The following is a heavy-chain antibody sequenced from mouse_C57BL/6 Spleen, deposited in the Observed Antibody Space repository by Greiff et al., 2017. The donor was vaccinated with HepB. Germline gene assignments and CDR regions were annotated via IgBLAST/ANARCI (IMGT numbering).Heavy chain of an antibody. Sequence: EVHLVESGGGLVQPGGSLKLSCAASGFTFSDYGMAWVRQAPRQGPEWVAFISNLAYSIYYADTVTGRFTISRENAKNTLYLEMSSLRSEDAAMYYCARQQGNYYFDYWGQGTTLTVSS. CDR3: ARQQGNYYFDY. D-gene: IGHD2-1*01. CDR1: GFTFSDYG. CDR2: ISNLAYSI. J-gene: IGHJ2*01. V-gene: IGHV5-15*01.